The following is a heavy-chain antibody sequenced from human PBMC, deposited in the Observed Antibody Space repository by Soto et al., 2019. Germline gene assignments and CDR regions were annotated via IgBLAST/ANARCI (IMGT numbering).Heavy chain of an antibody. Sequence: SATLSLTCAVYGGSFRGYYWTWIRQPPGKGLEWIGEINHSGTINFNPSLKSRLTISLDTSKKHFSLKLSSVTDADTAAYYCARADRTLVTSYSLDVWGQGTTVT. D-gene: IGHD2-21*02. J-gene: IGHJ6*02. CDR1: GGSFRGYY. CDR2: INHSGTI. CDR3: ARADRTLVTSYSLDV. V-gene: IGHV4-34*01.